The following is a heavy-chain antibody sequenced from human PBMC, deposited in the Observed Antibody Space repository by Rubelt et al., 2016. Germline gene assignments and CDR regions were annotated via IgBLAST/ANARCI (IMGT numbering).Heavy chain of an antibody. D-gene: IGHD3-10*01. CDR1: GGSFSIYY. Sequence: QVQLQQWGAGLLKPSETLSLTCAVYGGSFSIYYWSWIRQPPGKGLEWIGEINHSGSTNYNPSLKSRVTISVDTAKNQVSLKLSSVTAADTAVYYCARGGRYYGSGSYQRHNWFDPWGQGTLVTVSS. J-gene: IGHJ5*02. CDR3: ARGGRYYGSGSYQRHNWFDP. V-gene: IGHV4-34*01. CDR2: INHSGST.